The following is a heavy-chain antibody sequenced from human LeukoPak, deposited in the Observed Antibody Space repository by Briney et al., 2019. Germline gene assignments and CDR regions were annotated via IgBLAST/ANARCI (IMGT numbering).Heavy chain of an antibody. J-gene: IGHJ3*02. CDR1: GYTFTSYG. D-gene: IGHD2-2*01. Sequence: ASVKVSCKASGYTFTSYGISWVRQAPGQGLEWMGWISAYNGNTNYAQKLQGRVTMTTDTSTSTAYMELRSLRSDDTAVYYCARDSAFLYCSSTSCLFDDAFDIWGQETMVTVSS. CDR2: ISAYNGNT. CDR3: ARDSAFLYCSSTSCLFDDAFDI. V-gene: IGHV1-18*01.